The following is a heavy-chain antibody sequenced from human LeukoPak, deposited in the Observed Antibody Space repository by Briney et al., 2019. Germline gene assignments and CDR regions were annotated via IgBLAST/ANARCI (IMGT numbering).Heavy chain of an antibody. D-gene: IGHD4-11*01. Sequence: GGSLRLSCAASGFTFSDYYMSWIRQAPGKGLEWVSYISNSGSTIYYADSVKGRFTISRDNAKNSLYLQMNSLRAEDTAVYYCARAHPGDYSDFQFDYWGQGTLVTVSS. CDR3: ARAHPGDYSDFQFDY. J-gene: IGHJ4*02. CDR2: ISNSGSTI. V-gene: IGHV3-11*04. CDR1: GFTFSDYY.